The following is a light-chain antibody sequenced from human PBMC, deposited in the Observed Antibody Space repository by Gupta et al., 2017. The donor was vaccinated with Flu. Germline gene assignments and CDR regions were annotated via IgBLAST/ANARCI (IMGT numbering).Light chain of an antibody. CDR2: GAS. V-gene: IGKV3-20*01. Sequence: EILLTQSPGTLSLSPGERVTLSCRASQSVSSSYLAWYQQKPGQAPRLLIYGASSRATGIPDRFSGSGSGTDFTLTISTLEPEDFAVYYCQQYGSSPHTFGQGTKVEIK. CDR1: QSVSSSY. J-gene: IGKJ1*01. CDR3: QQYGSSPHT.